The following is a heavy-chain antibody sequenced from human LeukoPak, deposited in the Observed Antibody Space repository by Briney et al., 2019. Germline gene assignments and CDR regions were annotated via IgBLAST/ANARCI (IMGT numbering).Heavy chain of an antibody. CDR3: AKPPPTMP. J-gene: IGHJ4*02. Sequence: GGSLRLSCAASGFTFSSYGMSWVRQAPGKGLEWVSTITDSGDSTYYADSVKGRFTISGDNSKKTLYLQMNSLRAEDTAVYYCAKPPPTMPWGQGTLVTVSS. V-gene: IGHV3-23*01. CDR1: GFTFSSYG. CDR2: ITDSGDST. D-gene: IGHD2-2*01.